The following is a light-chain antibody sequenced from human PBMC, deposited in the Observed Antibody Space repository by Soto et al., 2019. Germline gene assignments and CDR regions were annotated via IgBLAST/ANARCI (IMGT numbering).Light chain of an antibody. CDR3: SSYTNSSTLVL. CDR1: SSDVGGYNF. CDR2: EVS. Sequence: QSALTQPASVSGSPGQSITISCTGTSSDVGGYNFVSWYQQHPGKAPKLIIYEVSNRPSGVSNRFSASKSGNTASLTIFGLQAEDEADYYCSSYTNSSTLVLFGGGTKLTVL. V-gene: IGLV2-14*03. J-gene: IGLJ2*01.